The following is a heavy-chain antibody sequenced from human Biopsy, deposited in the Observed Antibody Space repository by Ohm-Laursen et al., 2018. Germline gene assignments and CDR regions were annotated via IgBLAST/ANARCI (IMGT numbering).Heavy chain of an antibody. V-gene: IGHV3-7*01. CDR3: ARSRGSSGIATIYYYGMDV. D-gene: IGHD3-10*01. CDR2: MNEDETIK. J-gene: IGHJ6*02. Sequence: GSLRLSCAASGFIFSNYWMSWVRQAPGKGLEWVTNMNEDETIKNYVGSVKGRFTISRDNAKNSLYLQMNSLRAEDTAVYYCARSRGSSGIATIYYYGMDVWGQGTTVTVSS. CDR1: GFIFSNYW.